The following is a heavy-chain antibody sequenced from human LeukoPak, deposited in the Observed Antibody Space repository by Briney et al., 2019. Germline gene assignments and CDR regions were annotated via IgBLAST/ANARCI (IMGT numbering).Heavy chain of an antibody. Sequence: GGSLRLSCAASGFTFSSYGMHWVRQAPGKGLEWVAVISYDGSNKYYADSVKGRFAISRDNSKNTLYLQMNSLRAEDTAVYYCAKSHYGSGSYLIFDYWGQGTLVTVSS. D-gene: IGHD3-10*01. CDR2: ISYDGSNK. V-gene: IGHV3-30*18. CDR1: GFTFSSYG. J-gene: IGHJ4*02. CDR3: AKSHYGSGSYLIFDY.